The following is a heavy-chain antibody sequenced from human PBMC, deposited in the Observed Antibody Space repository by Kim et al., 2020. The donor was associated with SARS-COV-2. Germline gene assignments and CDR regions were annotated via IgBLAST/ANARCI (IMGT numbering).Heavy chain of an antibody. D-gene: IGHD6-13*01. V-gene: IGHV3-11*05. CDR3: ARVSSGSSSWYWFDA. Sequence: AEAVKGRFSISKDNAKKALYPQMNSLRAEDTAVYYCARVSSGSSSWYWFDAWGQGTLVTVSS. J-gene: IGHJ5*02.